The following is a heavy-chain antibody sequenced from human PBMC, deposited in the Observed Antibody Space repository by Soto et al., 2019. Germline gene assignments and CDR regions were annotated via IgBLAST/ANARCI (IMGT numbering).Heavy chain of an antibody. CDR3: RAPWFGDNWFDP. V-gene: IGHV3-15*07. J-gene: IGHJ5*02. CDR1: GFTFSNAW. CDR2: IKSKTDGGTT. D-gene: IGHD3-10*01. Sequence: GGSLRLSCAASGFTFSNAWMNRVRQAPGKGLEWVGRIKSKTDGGTTDYAAPVKGRFTISRDDSKNTLYLQMNSLKTEDTAVYYCRAPWFGDNWFDPWGQGTLVTVSS.